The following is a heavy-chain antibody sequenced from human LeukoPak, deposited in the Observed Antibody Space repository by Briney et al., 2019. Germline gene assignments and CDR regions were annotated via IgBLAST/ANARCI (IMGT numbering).Heavy chain of an antibody. J-gene: IGHJ4*02. Sequence: PGGSLRLSCAASGFSFSSYAMSWVRQAPGKGLEWVSAITDSGGSTYHADSVKGRFTISRDNSKNTLFLQMNSLRVEDTAVYYCAKGSSSSRPYYSDYWGQGTLVTVSS. D-gene: IGHD6-6*01. CDR1: GFSFSSYA. V-gene: IGHV3-23*01. CDR2: ITDSGGST. CDR3: AKGSSSSRPYYSDY.